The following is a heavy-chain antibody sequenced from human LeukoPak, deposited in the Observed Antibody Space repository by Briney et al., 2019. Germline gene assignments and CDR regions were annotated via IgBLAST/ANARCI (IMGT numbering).Heavy chain of an antibody. J-gene: IGHJ4*02. D-gene: IGHD6-19*01. Sequence: GGSLRLSCAASGFTFSSYAMHWVRQAPGKGLEWVAVISYDGSNKYYADSVKGRFTISRDNSKNTLYLQMNSLRAEDTAVCYCARAAVAGPNDYWGQGTLVTVSS. CDR3: ARAAVAGPNDY. CDR1: GFTFSSYA. V-gene: IGHV3-30-3*01. CDR2: ISYDGSNK.